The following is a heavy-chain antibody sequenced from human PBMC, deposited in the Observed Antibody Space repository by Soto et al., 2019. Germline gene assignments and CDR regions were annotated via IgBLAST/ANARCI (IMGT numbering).Heavy chain of an antibody. Sequence: GGSLRLSCAASGFTFSSYAMSWVRQAPGKGLEWVSAISGSGGSTYYADSVKGRFTISRDNSKNTLYLQMNSLRAEDTAVYYCAKEGGSVVVPAAHAFDTRGQGTMVTVSS. CDR1: GFTFSSYA. D-gene: IGHD2-2*01. J-gene: IGHJ3*02. V-gene: IGHV3-23*01. CDR3: AKEGGSVVVPAAHAFDT. CDR2: ISGSGGST.